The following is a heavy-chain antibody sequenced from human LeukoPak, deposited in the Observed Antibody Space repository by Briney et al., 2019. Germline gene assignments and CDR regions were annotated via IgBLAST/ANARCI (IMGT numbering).Heavy chain of an antibody. D-gene: IGHD3-10*01. CDR1: GGSISSGGYS. CDR2: IYHSGST. Sequence: PSETLSLTCAVSGGSISSGGYSWSWIRQPPGKGLEWIGYIYHSGSTYYNPSLKSRVTISVDRSKNQFSLKLSSVTAADTAVYYCASTYGSGSSPGPLSYYYGMDVWGQGTTVTVSS. J-gene: IGHJ6*02. CDR3: ASTYGSGSSPGPLSYYYGMDV. V-gene: IGHV4-30-2*01.